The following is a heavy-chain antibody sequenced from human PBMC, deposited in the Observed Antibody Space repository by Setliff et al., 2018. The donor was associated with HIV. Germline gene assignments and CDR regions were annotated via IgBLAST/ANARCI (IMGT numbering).Heavy chain of an antibody. Sequence: SETLSLTCTVYGASISNSNSYWGWIRQPPGKRLEWLGSIYDSGSASYNPSLSSRLTISVDTSKNQVSLRLSSATAADTGVYYCARGREVIRDTYYSYFYMDVWSRGTAVTVSS. CDR1: GASISNSNSY. CDR2: IYDSGSA. J-gene: IGHJ6*04. V-gene: IGHV4-39*02. CDR3: ARGREVIRDTYYSYFYMDV. D-gene: IGHD3-22*01.